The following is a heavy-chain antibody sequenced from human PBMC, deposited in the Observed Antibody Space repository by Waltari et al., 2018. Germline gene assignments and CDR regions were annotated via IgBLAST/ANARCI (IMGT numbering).Heavy chain of an antibody. CDR3: ARGPLYCSGGSCYWDY. CDR1: GSSFTSYW. V-gene: IGHV5-51*01. J-gene: IGHJ4*02. CDR2: IYPGDSDT. Sequence: EVQLVQSGAEVKQPGESLQLSCKGSGSSFTSYWIGWVRQMPGKGLAWMGIIYPGDSDTRYSPSFQGQVTISADKSISTAYLQWSSLKASDTAMYYCARGPLYCSGGSCYWDYWGQGTLVTVSS. D-gene: IGHD2-15*01.